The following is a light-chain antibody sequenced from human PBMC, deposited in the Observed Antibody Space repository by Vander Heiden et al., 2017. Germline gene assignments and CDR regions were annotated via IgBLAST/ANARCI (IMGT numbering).Light chain of an antibody. Sequence: DIHMTQSPSSLSASVGDRVTITCRSSQSIGGYLNWYQQKPGKAPTVLMYAASSLQRGVPPRFSGSGSGTDFTLTISSLQPEDFATYYCQQSYNTPRTFGQGTKVEIK. CDR3: QQSYNTPRT. CDR1: QSIGGY. J-gene: IGKJ1*01. V-gene: IGKV1-39*01. CDR2: AAS.